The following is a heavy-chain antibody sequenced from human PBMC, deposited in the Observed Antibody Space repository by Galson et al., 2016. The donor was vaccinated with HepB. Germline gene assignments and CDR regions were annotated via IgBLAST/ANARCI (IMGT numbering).Heavy chain of an antibody. CDR3: AKDPYYGSDRGYGMDV. CDR1: GFRFGSYG. J-gene: IGHJ6*02. V-gene: IGHV3-30*18. Sequence: SLRLSCAASGFRFGSYGMHWVRQAPGKGLEWVAYIPLDGSNKYYRDSVTGRFTISRDNSKNTVYLQMNSLRAEDTAGYYCAKDPYYGSDRGYGMDVWGQGTTVTVSS. CDR2: IPLDGSNK. D-gene: IGHD3-10*01.